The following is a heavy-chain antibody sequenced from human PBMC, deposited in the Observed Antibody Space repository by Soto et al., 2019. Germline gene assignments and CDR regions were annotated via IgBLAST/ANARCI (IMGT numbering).Heavy chain of an antibody. CDR3: EREYGEFKDYGMDV. CDR1: GFTFSSYG. CDR2: IWYDGSNK. D-gene: IGHD3-10*01. J-gene: IGHJ6*02. Sequence: QVQLVESGGGVVQPGRSLRLSCAASGFTFSSYGMHWVRQAPGKGLEWVAVIWYDGSNKYYADSVKGRFTISRDNSKNTLYLQMNSLRAEDTAVYYCEREYGEFKDYGMDVWGQGTTVTVSS. V-gene: IGHV3-33*01.